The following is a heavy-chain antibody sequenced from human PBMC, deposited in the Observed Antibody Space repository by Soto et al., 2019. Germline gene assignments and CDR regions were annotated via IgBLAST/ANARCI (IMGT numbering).Heavy chain of an antibody. V-gene: IGHV1-8*01. J-gene: IGHJ4*02. CDR2: MNPNSGNT. Sequence: QVQLVQSGAEVKKPGASVKVSCKASGYTFTSYDINWVRQATGQGLEWMGWMNPNSGNTGYAQKFQGRVTMTRNNAISTAYMELSSLRSEDKAVYYCAREGGGYYDSSGYLDYWGQGTLVTVSS. CDR1: GYTFTSYD. CDR3: AREGGGYYDSSGYLDY. D-gene: IGHD3-22*01.